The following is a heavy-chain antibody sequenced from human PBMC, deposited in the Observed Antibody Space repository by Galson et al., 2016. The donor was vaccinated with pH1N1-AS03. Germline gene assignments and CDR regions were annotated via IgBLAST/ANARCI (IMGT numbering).Heavy chain of an antibody. J-gene: IGHJ4*02. Sequence: QSGAEVKKPGESLKISYKGSGYRFTNYWIGWVRQMPGKGLEWMGIIYPGNSDSRYNKSFQGQVTISADTSISTVYLQWSSLQASDTAMYYCARPRLNYFDNWGQGTLVTVSS. D-gene: IGHD3-16*01. CDR1: GYRFTNYW. CDR3: ARPRLNYFDN. V-gene: IGHV5-51*03. CDR2: IYPGNSDS.